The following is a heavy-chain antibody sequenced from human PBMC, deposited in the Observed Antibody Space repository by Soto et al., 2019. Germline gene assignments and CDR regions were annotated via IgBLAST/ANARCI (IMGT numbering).Heavy chain of an antibody. CDR2: ISYDGSNK. J-gene: IGHJ6*02. D-gene: IGHD1-26*01. CDR1: GFTFSSYA. CDR3: ASDLVGASDSYGLDV. V-gene: IGHV3-30-3*01. Sequence: LRLSCAASGFTFSSYAMHWVRQAPGKGLEWVAVISYDGSNKYYADSVRGRFIISRDNSKNRLYLQMNSLRAEDTAVYYCASDLVGASDSYGLDVWGQGTPVTVSS.